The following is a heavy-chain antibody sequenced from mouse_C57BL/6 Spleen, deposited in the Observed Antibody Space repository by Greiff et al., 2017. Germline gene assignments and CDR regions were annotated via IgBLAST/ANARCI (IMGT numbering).Heavy chain of an antibody. CDR3: ARGDYYGSSCYFDY. D-gene: IGHD1-1*01. CDR1: GYTFTSYW. Sequence: QVQLQQPGAELVKPGASVKMSCKASGYTFTSYWITWVKQRPGQGLEWIGDIYPGSGSTNYNEKFKSKATQTVDTSSSTAYMQLSSLTSEDSAVYYCARGDYYGSSCYFDYWGQGTTLTVSS. V-gene: IGHV1-55*01. J-gene: IGHJ2*01. CDR2: IYPGSGST.